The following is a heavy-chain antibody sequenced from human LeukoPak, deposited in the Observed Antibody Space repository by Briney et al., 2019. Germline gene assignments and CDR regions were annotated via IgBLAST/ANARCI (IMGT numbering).Heavy chain of an antibody. V-gene: IGHV3-21*01. J-gene: IGHJ5*02. CDR1: GFTFSSYS. CDR3: ARDSLGGSYKACWFDP. CDR2: ISSSSSYI. Sequence: PGGSLRLSCAASGFTFSSYSMNWVRQAPGKGLEWVSSISSSSSYIYYADSVKGRFTISRDNAKNSLYLQMNSLRAEDTAAYYCARDSLGGSYKACWFDPWGQGTLVTVSS. D-gene: IGHD1-26*01.